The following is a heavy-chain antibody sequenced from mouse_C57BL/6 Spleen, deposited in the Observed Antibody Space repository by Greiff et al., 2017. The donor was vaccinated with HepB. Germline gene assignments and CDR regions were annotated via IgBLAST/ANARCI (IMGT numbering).Heavy chain of an antibody. CDR3: ARDRDYPLAY. V-gene: IGHV5-4*01. CDR1: GFTFSSYA. D-gene: IGHD2-4*01. CDR2: ISDGGSYT. J-gene: IGHJ3*01. Sequence: EVQLVESGGGLVKPGGSLKLSCAASGFTFSSYAMSWVRQTPEKRLEWVATISDGGSYTYYPDNVKGRFTISRDNAKNNLYLQMSHLKSEDTAMYYCARDRDYPLAYWGQGTLVTVSA.